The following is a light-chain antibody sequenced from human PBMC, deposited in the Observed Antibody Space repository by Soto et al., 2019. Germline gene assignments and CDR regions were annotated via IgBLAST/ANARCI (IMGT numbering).Light chain of an antibody. J-gene: IGLJ3*02. CDR3: AAWDDSLNGWV. CDR1: SSNIGSNT. CDR2: SNN. V-gene: IGLV1-44*01. Sequence: VLTQPPSASGTPGQRVTISCSGSSSNIGSNTVNWYQHLPGTAPKLLIYSNNQRPSGVPDRFSGSKSGTSASLAISGLQSEDEADYYCAAWDDSLNGWVFGGGTKLTVL.